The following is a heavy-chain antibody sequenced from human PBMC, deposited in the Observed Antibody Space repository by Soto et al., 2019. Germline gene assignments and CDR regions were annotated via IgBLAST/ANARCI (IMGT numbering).Heavy chain of an antibody. Sequence: SETLSLTCTVSGGSISGHYWSWIRQSPGKGLEWIGFIYYRGTTNYNPSLKSRITISLDTSKNQFFLELRSLTAADTAVYSCARVAPPQKWELPGSLDHWGQGVLVTVSS. D-gene: IGHD1-26*01. CDR3: ARVAPPQKWELPGSLDH. V-gene: IGHV4-59*11. CDR1: GGSISGHY. J-gene: IGHJ4*02. CDR2: IYYRGTT.